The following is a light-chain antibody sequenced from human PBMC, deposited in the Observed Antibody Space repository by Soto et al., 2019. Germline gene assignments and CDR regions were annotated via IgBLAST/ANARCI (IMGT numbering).Light chain of an antibody. CDR1: SSAVGGYNY. CDR2: DVS. V-gene: IGLV2-14*03. J-gene: IGLJ1*01. CDR3: SSYIPNNSTYV. Sequence: QSVLTQPASVSGSPGQSITISCTGTSSAVGGYNYVSWYQHHPGKAPKRMIHDVSNRPSGVSNRFSGSKSGNTASLTISGLQAEDEADYYCSSYIPNNSTYVFGTGTKVTVL.